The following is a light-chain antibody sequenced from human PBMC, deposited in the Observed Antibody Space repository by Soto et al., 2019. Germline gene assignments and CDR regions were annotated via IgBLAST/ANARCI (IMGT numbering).Light chain of an antibody. CDR1: SSDVGPYNY. CDR2: EVS. V-gene: IGLV2-14*01. CDR3: TSYTFSTTWV. J-gene: IGLJ3*02. Sequence: QSALTQPASVSGSPGQSITISCTGTSSDVGPYNYVSWYQQHPGKAPKVMIYEVSNRPSGVSNRFSGSKSGNTASLTISGLQAEDEADYYCTSYTFSTTWVFGGGTKLTVL.